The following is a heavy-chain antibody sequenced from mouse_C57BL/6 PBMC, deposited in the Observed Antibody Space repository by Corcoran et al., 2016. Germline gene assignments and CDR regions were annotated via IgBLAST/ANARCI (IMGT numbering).Heavy chain of an antibody. D-gene: IGHD1-1*01. J-gene: IGHJ2*01. CDR3: ANYYGRTVYFDY. CDR2: INTYSGVP. CDR1: GYTFTTYG. V-gene: IGHV9-3*01. Sequence: QIQLVQSGPELKKPGETVKISCKASGYTFTTYGMSWVKQAPGKGLKWMGWINTYSGVPTYADDFKGRFAFPLETSASTAYLQINNLKNEDTATYFCANYYGRTVYFDYWGQGTTLTVSS.